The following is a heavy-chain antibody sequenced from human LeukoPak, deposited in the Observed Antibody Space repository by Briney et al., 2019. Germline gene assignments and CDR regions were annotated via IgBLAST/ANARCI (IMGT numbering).Heavy chain of an antibody. CDR2: ISGSGGST. D-gene: IGHD3-10*01. V-gene: IGHV3-23*01. CDR1: GFNFSSYA. Sequence: GGSLRLSCAASGFNFSSYAMSWVRQAPGKGLEWVSAISGSGGSTYYADSVKGRFTISRDNSKNTLYLQMNSLRAEDTAVYYCAKDPFFGDYYYYYMDVWGKGTTVTVS. CDR3: AKDPFFGDYYYYYMDV. J-gene: IGHJ6*03.